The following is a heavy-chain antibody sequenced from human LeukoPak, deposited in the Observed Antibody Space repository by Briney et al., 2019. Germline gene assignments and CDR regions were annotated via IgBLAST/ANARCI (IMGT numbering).Heavy chain of an antibody. CDR3: ARVWFGELFGTVDYYYYYYMDV. Sequence: SETLSLTCTVSSGSISSSSYYWGWIRQPPGKGLEWIGNIYYSGNTYYNPSLKSRVTISVDTSKNQFSLKLTSVTAADTAVYYCARVWFGELFGTVDYYYYYYMDVWGKGTTVTVSS. V-gene: IGHV4-39*07. CDR1: SGSISSSSYY. J-gene: IGHJ6*03. D-gene: IGHD3-10*01. CDR2: IYYSGNT.